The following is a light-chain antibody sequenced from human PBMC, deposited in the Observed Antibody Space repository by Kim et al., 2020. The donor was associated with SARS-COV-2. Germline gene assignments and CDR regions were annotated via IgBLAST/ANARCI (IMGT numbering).Light chain of an antibody. CDR1: RSNIGSNT. Sequence: RVNISCSGSRSNIGSNTVSWYQQLPGTAPKLFIYSDNQRPSGVPDRFSGSKSGTSASLAISGLQSEDEADYYCAAWDDSLNAQVVFGGGTQLTVL. CDR2: SDN. V-gene: IGLV1-44*01. CDR3: AAWDDSLNAQVV. J-gene: IGLJ2*01.